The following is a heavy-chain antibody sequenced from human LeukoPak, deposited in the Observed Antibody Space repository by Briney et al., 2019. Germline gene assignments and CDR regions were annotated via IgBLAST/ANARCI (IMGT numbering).Heavy chain of an antibody. D-gene: IGHD2-2*01. CDR1: GGSISSYY. J-gene: IGHJ4*02. Sequence: SETLSLTCTVSGGSISSYYWSWIRQPPGKGLEWIGYIYYSGSTYYNPSLKSRVTISVDTSKNQFSLKLSSVTAADTAVYYCARSLYFQGYCSSTSCYPHDYWGQGTLVTVSS. CDR3: ARSLYFQGYCSSTSCYPHDY. CDR2: IYYSGST. V-gene: IGHV4-59*08.